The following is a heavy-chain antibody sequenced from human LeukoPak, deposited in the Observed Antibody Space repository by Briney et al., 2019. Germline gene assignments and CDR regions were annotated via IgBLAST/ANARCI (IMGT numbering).Heavy chain of an antibody. V-gene: IGHV1-2*02. J-gene: IGHJ4*02. CDR1: GFTFTDHY. D-gene: IGHD3-9*01. CDR2: INGKRGDT. Sequence: GESLKISCKTSGFTFTDHYFHWVRQAPGQGLEWMGWINGKRGDTNYAQKFQDRVTMTRDTSISTFYIQLSSLTADDTAVYYCARDFDWGPDYWGREPWSPSPQ. CDR3: ARDFDWGPDY.